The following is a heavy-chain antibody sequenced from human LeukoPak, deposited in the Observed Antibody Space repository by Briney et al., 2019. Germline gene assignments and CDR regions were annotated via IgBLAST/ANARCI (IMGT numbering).Heavy chain of an antibody. V-gene: IGHV1-69*05. J-gene: IGHJ6*03. CDR2: IIPIFGTA. CDR3: ARGTAMVTFYYMDV. CDR1: GGTFSSYA. D-gene: IGHD5-18*01. Sequence: GASVNVSCKASGGTFSSYAISWVRQAPGQGLEWMGGIIPIFGTANYAQKFQGRVTITTDESTSTAYMELSSLRSEDTAVYYCARGTAMVTFYYMDVWGKGTTVTVSS.